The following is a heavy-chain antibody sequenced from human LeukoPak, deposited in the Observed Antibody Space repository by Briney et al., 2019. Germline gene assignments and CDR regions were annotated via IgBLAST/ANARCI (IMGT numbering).Heavy chain of an antibody. J-gene: IGHJ4*02. CDR3: ARDPDYGYSSSHFDY. V-gene: IGHV3-30-3*01. D-gene: IGHD6-13*01. CDR1: GFTFSSYA. CDR2: ISYDGSNK. Sequence: GGSLRLSCAASGFTFSSYAMHWVRQAPGKGLEWVAVISYDGSNKYYADSVKGRFTISRDNSKNTLYLQMNSLRAEDTAVYYCARDPDYGYSSSHFDYWGQGTLVTVSS.